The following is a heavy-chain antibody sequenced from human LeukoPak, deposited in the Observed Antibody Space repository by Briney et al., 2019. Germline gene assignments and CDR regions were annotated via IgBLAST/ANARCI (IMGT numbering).Heavy chain of an antibody. CDR3: AKGDYDFWSGYYSRVDY. D-gene: IGHD3-3*01. J-gene: IGHJ4*02. V-gene: IGHV3-43*02. CDR1: GFTLDDYA. CDR2: ISGDGGST. Sequence: GGSLRLSCAASGFTLDDYAMHWVRQAPGKGLEWFSLISGDGGSTYYADSVKGRFTISRDNSKNSLYLQMNSLRTEDTALYYCAKGDYDFWSGYYSRVDYWGQGTLVTVSS.